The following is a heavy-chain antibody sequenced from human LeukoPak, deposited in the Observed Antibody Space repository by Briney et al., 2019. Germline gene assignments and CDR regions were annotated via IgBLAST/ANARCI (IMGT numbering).Heavy chain of an antibody. V-gene: IGHV4-4*02. D-gene: IGHD3-22*01. CDR3: ARSTGYFDC. Sequence: SETLSLTCAVSGGSISSSNWWTWVRQPPGKGLEWIGDVYHSGSTNYNPSLSSRLTISVDKSKHQFSLKLTSVTAADTAVYYCARSTGYFDCWGQGTLVTVSS. CDR2: VYHSGST. J-gene: IGHJ4*02. CDR1: GGSISSSNW.